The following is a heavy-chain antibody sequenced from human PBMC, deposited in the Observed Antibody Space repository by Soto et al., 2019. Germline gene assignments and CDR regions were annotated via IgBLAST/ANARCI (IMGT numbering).Heavy chain of an antibody. D-gene: IGHD3-16*01. CDR3: ARDRLLRRNDAFDI. J-gene: IGHJ3*02. CDR2: ISSSGDAT. Sequence: SLRLSCAASGFTFSTYAMTWVRQAPGKGLEWVSIISSSGDATYYLDSVKGRFTISRDNSRNTLHLQMNSLRAEDAAVYYCARDRLLRRNDAFDIWGQGTMVTVSS. CDR1: GFTFSTYA. V-gene: IGHV3-23*01.